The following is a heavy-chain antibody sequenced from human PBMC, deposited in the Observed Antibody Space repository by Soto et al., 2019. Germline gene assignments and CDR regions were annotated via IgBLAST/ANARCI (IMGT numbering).Heavy chain of an antibody. J-gene: IGHJ4*02. CDR2: IYSGGST. Sequence: GGSLRLSWAASGFIVSGNHMSGGRQAPGKGLEWVSIIYSGGSTYYADSVKGRFTISRDNSKNTLYLQMNSLRAEDTAMYYCARDGKSTTSCNTGCNFDSWGQGTLVTVSS. CDR1: GFIVSGNH. D-gene: IGHD2-2*01. V-gene: IGHV3-53*01. CDR3: ARDGKSTTSCNTGCNFDS.